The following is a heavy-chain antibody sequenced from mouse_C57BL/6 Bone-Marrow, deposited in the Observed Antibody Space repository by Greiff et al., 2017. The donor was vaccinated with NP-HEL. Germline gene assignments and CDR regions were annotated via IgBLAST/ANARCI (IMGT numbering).Heavy chain of an antibody. V-gene: IGHV1-52*01. J-gene: IGHJ2*01. CDR2: IDPSDSET. Sequence: VQLQQPGAELVRPGSSVKLSCKASGYTFTSYWMHWVKQRPIQGLEWIGNIDPSDSETHYNQKFKDKATLTVDKSSSTAYMQLSSLTSEDSAVYYCASVDSSGYEGYFDYWGQVTTLTVSS. CDR3: ASVDSSGYEGYFDY. D-gene: IGHD3-2*02. CDR1: GYTFTSYW.